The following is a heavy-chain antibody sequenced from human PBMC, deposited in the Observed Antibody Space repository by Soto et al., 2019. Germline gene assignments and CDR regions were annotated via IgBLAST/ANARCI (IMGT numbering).Heavy chain of an antibody. D-gene: IGHD5-18*01. Sequence: SETLSLTCTIPGRSISDYYWSWIRQPPGKGLEWIGYIYQSGGTNYNPSGKSRVTMSVDTSKNQFSLRLSSVTAADTAVYYCARDRRGYDYYYRYYYYGMDVWGQGTTVTVSS. CDR2: IYQSGGT. CDR3: ARDRRGYDYYYRYYYYGMDV. V-gene: IGHV4-59*01. J-gene: IGHJ6*02. CDR1: GRSISDYY.